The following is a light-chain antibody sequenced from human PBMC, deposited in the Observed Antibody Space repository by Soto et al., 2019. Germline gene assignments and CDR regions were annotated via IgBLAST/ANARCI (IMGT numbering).Light chain of an antibody. J-gene: IGKJ3*01. CDR2: GAS. Sequence: EIVLAQSPGPLSLSPGERATLSCWASQSLSSTYLAWYQQKRGQAPRLLIYGASTRATGIPDRFSGNGSGTDFTLVISRLEPEDFAIYYCQQYGSSPPFTFGPGTTGDV. CDR3: QQYGSSPPFT. CDR1: QSLSSTY. V-gene: IGKV3-20*01.